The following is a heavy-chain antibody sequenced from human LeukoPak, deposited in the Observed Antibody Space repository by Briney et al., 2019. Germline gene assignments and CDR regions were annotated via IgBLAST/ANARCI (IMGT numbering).Heavy chain of an antibody. CDR1: GGSISSGDYY. CDR3: ASGGWLQSRAEYFQH. D-gene: IGHD5-24*01. V-gene: IGHV4-30-4*01. CDR2: IYYSGST. Sequence: PSQTLSLTCTVSGGSISSGDYYWSWIRQPPGKGLEWIGYIYYSGSTYYNPSLKSRVTISVDTSKNQFSLKLSSVTAADTAVYYCASGGWLQSRAEYFQHWGQGTLVTVSS. J-gene: IGHJ1*01.